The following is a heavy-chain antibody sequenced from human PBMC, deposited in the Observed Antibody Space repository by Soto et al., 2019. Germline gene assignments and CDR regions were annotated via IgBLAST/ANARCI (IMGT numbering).Heavy chain of an antibody. Sequence: ASVKVSCKASGGTFSSYAISWVRQAPGQGLEWMGWISAYYGNPNYAQKLQGRVTMTTDTSTSTAYMELRSLRSDDTAVYYCARYPLWDYYYGMDVWGQGTTVTVSS. CDR3: ARYPLWDYYYGMDV. J-gene: IGHJ6*02. D-gene: IGHD1-26*01. CDR2: ISAYYGNP. V-gene: IGHV1-18*01. CDR1: GGTFSSYA.